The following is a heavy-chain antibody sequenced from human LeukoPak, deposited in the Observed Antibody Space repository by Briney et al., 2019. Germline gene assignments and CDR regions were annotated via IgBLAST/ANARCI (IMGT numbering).Heavy chain of an antibody. CDR1: GFTFSSYA. CDR3: AKVLPPHSYCGGDCYFDY. J-gene: IGHJ4*02. V-gene: IGHV3-30*04. D-gene: IGHD2-21*02. Sequence: GGSLRLSCAASGFTFSSYAMHWVRQAPGKGLEWVAVISYDGSNKYYADSVKGRFTISRDNSKNTLYLQMNSLRAEDTAVYYCAKVLPPHSYCGGDCYFDYWGQGTLVTVSS. CDR2: ISYDGSNK.